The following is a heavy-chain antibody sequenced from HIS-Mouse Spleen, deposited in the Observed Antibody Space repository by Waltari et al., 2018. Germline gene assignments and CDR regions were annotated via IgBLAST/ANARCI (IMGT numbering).Heavy chain of an antibody. Sequence: QVQLVQSGAEVKKPGASVKVSGKASGYTFTGNYMHWVRQAPGQGLQWMGWINPNSGGTNYAQKFQGRVTMTRDTSISTAYMELSRLRSDDTAVYYCARVLTGDPPYYFDYWGQGTLVTVSS. CDR1: GYTFTGNY. CDR3: ARVLTGDPPYYFDY. V-gene: IGHV1-2*02. J-gene: IGHJ4*02. D-gene: IGHD3-9*01. CDR2: INPNSGGT.